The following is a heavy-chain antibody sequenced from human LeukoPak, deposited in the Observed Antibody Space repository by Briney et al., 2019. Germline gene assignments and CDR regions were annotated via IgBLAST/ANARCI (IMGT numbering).Heavy chain of an antibody. CDR3: ARGGAAPTPYYYYYYMDV. V-gene: IGHV3-53*01. J-gene: IGHJ6*03. CDR2: IYSGGST. D-gene: IGHD6-13*01. Sequence: GGSLRLSCAASAFTVSRNYMSWVRQAPGKGLEWVSVIYSGGSTYYADSVKGRFTISRDNSKNTLYLQMNSLRAEDTAVYYCARGGAAPTPYYYYYYMDVWGKGTTVTVSS. CDR1: AFTVSRNY.